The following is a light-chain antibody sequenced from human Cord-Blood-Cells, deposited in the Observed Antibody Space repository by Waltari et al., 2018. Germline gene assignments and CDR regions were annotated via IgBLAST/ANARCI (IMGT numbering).Light chain of an antibody. J-gene: IGLJ3*02. CDR1: TGAVTSGYY. CDR2: ITS. CDR3: LLYYGGAQV. V-gene: IGLV7-43*01. Sequence: QTVVTQEPSLTVSPGGTVTLTCASSTGAVTSGYYPKWFQQKPGQAPRALIYITSNKHSWTPARFSGSLLGVKAALTLSGVQPEDEAEYYCLLYYGGAQVFGGGTKLTVL.